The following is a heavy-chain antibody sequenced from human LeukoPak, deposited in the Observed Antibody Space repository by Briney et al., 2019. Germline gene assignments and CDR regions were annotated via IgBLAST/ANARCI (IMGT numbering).Heavy chain of an antibody. V-gene: IGHV3-23*01. CDR1: GSTFSSYA. D-gene: IGHD2-8*01. Sequence: GESLKISCAASGSTFSSYAMNWVRQAPGRGLEWVSGFSGSGGTTYYADSVKGRFTISRDNSKNTLYLQMNSLRAEDTAVYYCANGNRCTSPNCLGYYYFYMDVWGKGTTVTVSS. CDR2: FSGSGGTT. J-gene: IGHJ6*03. CDR3: ANGNRCTSPNCLGYYYFYMDV.